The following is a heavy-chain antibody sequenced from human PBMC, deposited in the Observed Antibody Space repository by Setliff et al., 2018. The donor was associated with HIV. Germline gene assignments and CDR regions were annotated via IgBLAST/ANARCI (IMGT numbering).Heavy chain of an antibody. Sequence: LSLTCTVSGYSISSGYYWGWIRQPPGKGLEWIGSIYHSGSTYYNPSLKSRVTMSVDTSNNQFSLSLRSVTAADTAIYYCARSIHGGGSEPFDTWGQGILVTVSS. CDR2: IYHSGST. J-gene: IGHJ5*02. V-gene: IGHV4-38-2*02. D-gene: IGHD3-10*01. CDR3: ARSIHGGGSEPFDT. CDR1: GYSISSGYY.